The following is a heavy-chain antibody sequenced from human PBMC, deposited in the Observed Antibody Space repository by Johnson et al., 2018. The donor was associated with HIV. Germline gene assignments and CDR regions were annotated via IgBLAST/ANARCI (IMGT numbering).Heavy chain of an antibody. CDR3: TTDRVGSGSHDAFDI. D-gene: IGHD1-26*01. Sequence: VQLVESGGGLVKPGGSLRLSCAASGFTFSNAWMSWVRQAPGKGLEWVGRIKSKTDGGTTDYAAPVKGRFNISRDDSKNTLYLQLNSLKSEDTAVYYCTTDRVGSGSHDAFDIWGQGTIVTVSS. CDR2: IKSKTDGGTT. V-gene: IGHV3-15*01. CDR1: GFTFSNAW. J-gene: IGHJ3*02.